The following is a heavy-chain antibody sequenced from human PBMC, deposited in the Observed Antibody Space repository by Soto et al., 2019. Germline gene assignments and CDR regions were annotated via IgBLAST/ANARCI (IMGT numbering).Heavy chain of an antibody. D-gene: IGHD3-10*01. Sequence: QVQLVESGGGVVQPGRSLRLSCAASGFTFSSYGMHWVRQAPGKGLEWVAVIWYDGSNKYYADSVKGRFTISRDNSKNTLYLQMNSLRAEDTAVYYCARERGAAGAYALYYYYGRDVWGQGTTVTVSS. V-gene: IGHV3-33*01. CDR3: ARERGAAGAYALYYYYGRDV. CDR1: GFTFSSYG. CDR2: IWYDGSNK. J-gene: IGHJ6*02.